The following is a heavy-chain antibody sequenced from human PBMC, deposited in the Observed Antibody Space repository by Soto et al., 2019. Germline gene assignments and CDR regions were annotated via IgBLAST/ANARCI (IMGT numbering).Heavy chain of an antibody. CDR3: AKDRMVTSYYYGMEV. D-gene: IGHD5-18*01. CDR1: GSGFSFSSYC. J-gene: IGHJ6*02. CDR2: ISYDGTHR. Sequence: QVQMVETGGGVVQPGGSLRLSCEASGSGFSFSSYCIHWVRQAPGKGLEWVSVISYDGTHRHFADSVKGRFTVSLDNSMHTVYLQMDSLRPEDTAIYYCAKDRMVTSYYYGMEVWGPGTTVTVSS. V-gene: IGHV3-30*18.